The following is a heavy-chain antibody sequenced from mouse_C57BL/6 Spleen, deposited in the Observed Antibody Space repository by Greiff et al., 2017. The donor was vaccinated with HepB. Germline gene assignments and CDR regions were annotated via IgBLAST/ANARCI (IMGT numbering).Heavy chain of an antibody. V-gene: IGHV1-72*01. CDR3: GRWDYYGSSFDY. J-gene: IGHJ2*01. Sequence: VQLQQPGAELVKPGASVKLSCKASGYTFTSYWMHWVKQRPGQGLEWIGRIDPNSGGTKYNEKFKSKATLTVDKPSSTAYMQRSSLTSEDSAVYYCGRWDYYGSSFDYWGQGTTLTVSS. CDR1: GYTFTSYW. CDR2: IDPNSGGT. D-gene: IGHD1-1*01.